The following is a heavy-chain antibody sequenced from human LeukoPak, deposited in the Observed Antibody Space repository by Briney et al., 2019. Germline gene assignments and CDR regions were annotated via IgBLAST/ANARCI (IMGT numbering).Heavy chain of an antibody. V-gene: IGHV3-23*01. D-gene: IGHD3-22*01. CDR2: VSGSGGST. CDR3: ARDGRSSGYYEYFHH. Sequence: PGGSLRLSCTASGFTFSTYAMSWVRQAPGKGLEWVSGVSGSGGSTYYSDSVKGRFTISRDNSKNTLYLQMNSLRAEDTAIYYCARDGRSSGYYEYFHHWGEGTLVTVSS. CDR1: GFTFSTYA. J-gene: IGHJ1*01.